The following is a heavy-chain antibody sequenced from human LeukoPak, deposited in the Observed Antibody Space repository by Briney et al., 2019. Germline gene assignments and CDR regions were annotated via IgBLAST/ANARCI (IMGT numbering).Heavy chain of an antibody. CDR1: GGSFSGYY. J-gene: IGHJ5*02. V-gene: IGHV4-34*01. CDR3: ARARSTYYDFWSGLALFDP. D-gene: IGHD3-3*01. CDR2: INHSGST. Sequence: SETLSLTCAVYGGSFSGYYWSWIRQPPGKGLEWIGEINHSGSTNYNPSLKSRVTISVDTSKNQFSLKLSSVTAADTAVYYCARARSTYYDFWSGLALFDPWGQGTLVTVSS.